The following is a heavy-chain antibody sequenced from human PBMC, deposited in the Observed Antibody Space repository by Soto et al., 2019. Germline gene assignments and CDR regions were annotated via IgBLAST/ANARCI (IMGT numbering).Heavy chain of an antibody. J-gene: IGHJ3*02. CDR3: ARVTMIVVVITWAGAFDI. D-gene: IGHD3-22*01. V-gene: IGHV1-2*02. CDR1: GYTFTGYY. Sequence: QVQLVQSGAEVKKPGASVKVSCKASGYTFTGYYMHWVRQAPGQGLEWMGWINPNSGGTNYAQKFQGRVTMTRDTSISTAYMELSRLRSDDTAVYYCARVTMIVVVITWAGAFDIWGQGTMVTVSS. CDR2: INPNSGGT.